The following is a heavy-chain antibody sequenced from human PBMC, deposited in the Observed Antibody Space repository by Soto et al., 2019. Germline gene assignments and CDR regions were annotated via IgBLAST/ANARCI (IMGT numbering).Heavy chain of an antibody. CDR2: INPRGGST. CDR1: GYTFTSYY. CDR3: ARVALSGGGWLDP. J-gene: IGHJ5*02. V-gene: IGHV1-46*01. D-gene: IGHD1-26*01. Sequence: QVQLVQSGAEVKKPGASVNVSCKASGYTFTSYYMHWVRQAPGQGLEWMGIINPRGGSTTYAQKFQGRVTGTRDTATSTVYMELSNLRSDDTAIYYCARVALSGGGWLDPWGQGTLVTVSS.